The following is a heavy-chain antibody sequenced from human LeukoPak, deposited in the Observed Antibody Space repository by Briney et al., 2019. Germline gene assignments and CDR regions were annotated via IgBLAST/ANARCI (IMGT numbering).Heavy chain of an antibody. D-gene: IGHD6-19*01. CDR3: AKDRYVAAVAVTLFDY. V-gene: IGHV3-23*01. CDR1: GFTFSSYA. CDR2: ISGSGGST. J-gene: IGHJ4*02. Sequence: GGSLRLSCAASGFTFSSYAMSWVRQAPGKGLEWVSAISGSGGSTYYADSVKGRFTISRGNSKNTLYLQMNSLRAEDTAVYYCAKDRYVAAVAVTLFDYWGQGTLVTVSS.